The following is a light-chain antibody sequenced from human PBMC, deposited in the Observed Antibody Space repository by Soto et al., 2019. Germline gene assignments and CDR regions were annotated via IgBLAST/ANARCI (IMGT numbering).Light chain of an antibody. J-gene: IGKJ2*01. CDR1: QGIRNG. CDR3: LQDHNYPQT. V-gene: IGKV1-6*01. Sequence: AIQMTPSPSSLSASVGDRVTITCRASQGIRNGLGWYQQKPGKAPKLLIFAASSLQTGVPSRFSGSGSGTDFTLTISSLQPDDFATYYCLQDHNYPQTFGQGTKLEMK. CDR2: AAS.